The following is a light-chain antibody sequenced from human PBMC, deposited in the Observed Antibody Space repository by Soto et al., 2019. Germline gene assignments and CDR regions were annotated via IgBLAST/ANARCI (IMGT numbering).Light chain of an antibody. V-gene: IGKV1-5*01. Sequence: DIQMTQSPSTLSASVGDRVTITCRASQSISSWLAWYQQNPGKAPKLLIYDASSLESGVPSRFSGSGSGTEFTLTISSLQPDDFATYYCQQYNSYSRTWTFGQGTKVEIK. CDR2: DAS. CDR1: QSISSW. J-gene: IGKJ1*01. CDR3: QQYNSYSRTWT.